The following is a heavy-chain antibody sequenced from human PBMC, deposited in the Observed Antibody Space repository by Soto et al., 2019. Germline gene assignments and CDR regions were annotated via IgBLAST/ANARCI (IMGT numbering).Heavy chain of an antibody. V-gene: IGHV1-3*05. Sequence: QVQLVQSGAEEKKPGASVKVSCKASGYTFTSYAMHWVRQAPGQRLEWMGWINAGNGNTTYSQKFQGRVTTTRDTSASTAYMELSSLRSEDTAVYYCARVTGYYYVDYWGQGTLVTVSS. D-gene: IGHD3-9*01. CDR2: INAGNGNT. CDR3: ARVTGYYYVDY. CDR1: GYTFTSYA. J-gene: IGHJ4*02.